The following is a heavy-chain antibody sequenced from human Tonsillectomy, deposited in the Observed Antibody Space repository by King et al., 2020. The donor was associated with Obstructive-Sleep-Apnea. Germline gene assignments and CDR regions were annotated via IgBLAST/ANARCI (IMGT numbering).Heavy chain of an antibody. Sequence: VQLVESGGGVVQPGRSLRLSCSASGFTFSSYCMHWVRQAPGKGLEWVAFISYDGSNKYYEDSVKGRFTNSRDNSKNTLYLQMNSLRTEDTAVYYCAKDGYSGSYELYYGMDVWGQGTTVTVSS. D-gene: IGHD1-26*01. CDR2: ISYDGSNK. CDR1: GFTFSSYC. J-gene: IGHJ6*02. V-gene: IGHV3-30*18. CDR3: AKDGYSGSYELYYGMDV.